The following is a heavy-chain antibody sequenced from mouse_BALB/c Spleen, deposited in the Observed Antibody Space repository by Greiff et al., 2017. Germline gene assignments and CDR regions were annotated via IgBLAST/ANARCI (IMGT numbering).Heavy chain of an antibody. Sequence: EVKVVESGGGLVKPGGSLKLSCAASGFTFSSYAMSWVRQTPEKRLEWVATISDGGSYTYYPDSVKGRFTISRDNAKNNLYLQMSSLKSEDTAMYYCARGGYGNSYAMDYWGQGTSVTVSS. J-gene: IGHJ4*01. CDR3: ARGGYGNSYAMDY. CDR2: ISDGGSYT. CDR1: GFTFSSYA. D-gene: IGHD2-10*02. V-gene: IGHV5-4*03.